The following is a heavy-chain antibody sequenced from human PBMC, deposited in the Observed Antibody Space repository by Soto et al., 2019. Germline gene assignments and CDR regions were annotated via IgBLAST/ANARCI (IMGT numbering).Heavy chain of an antibody. J-gene: IGHJ6*02. CDR3: AKDLQSYGDYDYYCYGMEV. Sequence: QVQLVESGGGEVQPGRSLTISCAASGFTFSTYGMHWVRQTPGKGLEWVAVISYDGTNKFYSDSVKGRFTISRDNFKNTLTLQMNSLRADDTAVYSCAKDLQSYGDYDYYCYGMEVWGLGTRMTVSS. D-gene: IGHD4-17*01. CDR1: GFTFSTYG. CDR2: ISYDGTNK. V-gene: IGHV3-30*18.